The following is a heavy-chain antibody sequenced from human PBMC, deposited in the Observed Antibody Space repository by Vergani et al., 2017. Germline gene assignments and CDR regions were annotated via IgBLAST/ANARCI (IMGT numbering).Heavy chain of an antibody. Sequence: EVQLVESGGGIVKPGGSLRLSCVASGFSFRNAWMNWVRRTPGKGLEWVGRIKSTFDRWTTDYAAAVKGSFTISRDDSKNTLFLQMNGLKTEDIGVYYCTTDPRYCGDGSCXWLRDHHYYGMDVWGQGTTVTVSS. V-gene: IGHV3-15*07. J-gene: IGHJ6*02. CDR2: IKSTFDRWTT. D-gene: IGHD2-21*01. CDR3: TTDPRYCGDGSCXWLRDHHYYGMDV. CDR1: GFSFRNAW.